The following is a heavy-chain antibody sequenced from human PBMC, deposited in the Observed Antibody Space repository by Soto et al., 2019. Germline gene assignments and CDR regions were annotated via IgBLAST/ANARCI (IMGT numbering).Heavy chain of an antibody. D-gene: IGHD3-16*02. J-gene: IGHJ4*02. CDR3: ARQESDYVCGSYREYYFDY. CDR1: GYSFTSYW. CDR2: IYPGDSDT. Sequence: GESLEISCKGSGYSFTSYWIGWVRQMPGKGLEWMGIIYPGDSDTRYSPSFQGQVTISADKSTSTAYLPWSSLKASYTAMYYCARQESDYVCGSYREYYFDYWGQGTLVTVSS. V-gene: IGHV5-51*01.